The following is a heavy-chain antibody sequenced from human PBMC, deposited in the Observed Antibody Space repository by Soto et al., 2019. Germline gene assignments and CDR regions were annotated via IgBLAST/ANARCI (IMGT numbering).Heavy chain of an antibody. J-gene: IGHJ6*02. D-gene: IGHD5-18*01. CDR3: ARGKSYSYGFLYYGMDV. Sequence: SETLSLTCTVSGGSISSYYWSWIRQPPGKGLEWIGYIYYSGSTNYNPSLKSRVTISVDTSKNQFSLKLSSVTAADTAVYYCARGKSYSYGFLYYGMDVWGQGTTVTVSS. V-gene: IGHV4-59*01. CDR1: GGSISSYY. CDR2: IYYSGST.